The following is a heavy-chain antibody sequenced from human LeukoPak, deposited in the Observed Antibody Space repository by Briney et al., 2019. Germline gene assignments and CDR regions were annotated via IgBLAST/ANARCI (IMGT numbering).Heavy chain of an antibody. J-gene: IGHJ4*02. CDR2: INPNSGGT. CDR1: GYTFTGYY. V-gene: IGHV1-2*06. Sequence: ASVKVSCKASGYTFTGYYMHWVRQAPGQGLEWMGRINPNSGGTNYAQKFQGRVTMTRDTSISTAYMELSRLRSDDTAVYYCERGEIVGATKLKIMPDYWGQGTLVTVSS. D-gene: IGHD1-26*01. CDR3: ERGEIVGATKLKIMPDY.